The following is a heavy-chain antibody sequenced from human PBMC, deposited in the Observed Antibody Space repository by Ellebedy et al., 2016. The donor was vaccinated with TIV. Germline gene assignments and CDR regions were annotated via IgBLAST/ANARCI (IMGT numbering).Heavy chain of an antibody. J-gene: IGHJ4*02. CDR1: GGSISSGGSS. Sequence: MPSETLSLTCAVSGGSISSGGSSWTWIRQPPGKGLEWIGYFYHTGSTYYNPSLKSRVTISVDRSKNQFSLKLSSVTAADTAVYYCARVNVRFLEWSYIDYWGQGILVTVSS. D-gene: IGHD3-3*01. CDR3: ARVNVRFLEWSYIDY. V-gene: IGHV4-30-2*01. CDR2: FYHTGST.